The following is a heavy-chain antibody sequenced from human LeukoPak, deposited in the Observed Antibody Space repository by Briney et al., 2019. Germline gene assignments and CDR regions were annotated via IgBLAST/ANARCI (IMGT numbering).Heavy chain of an antibody. V-gene: IGHV3-53*01. J-gene: IGHJ4*02. D-gene: IGHD3-22*01. CDR3: ARDRSKYYYDASGHFDY. Sequence: GGSLRLSCAASGFTVSSNYMSWVRQAPGEGLEWVSVIYSGGTTCYARSVKGRFTISRDISKDTVYLQMNSLRAEDTAVYYCARDRSKYYYDASGHFDYWGQGTLVTVSS. CDR2: IYSGGTT. CDR1: GFTVSSNY.